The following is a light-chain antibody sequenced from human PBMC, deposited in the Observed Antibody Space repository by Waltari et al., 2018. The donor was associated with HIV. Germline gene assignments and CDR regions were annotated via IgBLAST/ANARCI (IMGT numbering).Light chain of an antibody. J-gene: IGKJ1*01. CDR1: QSFSSSY. Sequence: EIVLPQSPGTLSLSPGERATLSCRASQSFSSSYLAWYQQKPGQAPRLLIYGASSRATGIPDRFSGSGSGTDFTLTISRLEPEDFAVYYCQQYGSSRWTFGQGTKVEIK. CDR2: GAS. CDR3: QQYGSSRWT. V-gene: IGKV3-20*01.